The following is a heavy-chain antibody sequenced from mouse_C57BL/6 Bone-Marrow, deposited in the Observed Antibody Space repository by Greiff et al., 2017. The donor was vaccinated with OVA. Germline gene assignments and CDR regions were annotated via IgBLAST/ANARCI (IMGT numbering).Heavy chain of an antibody. CDR1: GFTFSSYA. Sequence: EVKVVESGEGLVKPGGSLKLSCAASGFTFSSYAMSWVRQTPEKRLEWVAYISSGGDYIYYADTVKGRFPISRDNARNTLYLQMSSLKSEETAMYYCTRDPATVVATRNYDAMDYCGQGTSVTVSS. V-gene: IGHV5-9-1*02. CDR2: ISSGGDYI. J-gene: IGHJ4*01. D-gene: IGHD1-1*01. CDR3: TRDPATVVATRNYDAMDY.